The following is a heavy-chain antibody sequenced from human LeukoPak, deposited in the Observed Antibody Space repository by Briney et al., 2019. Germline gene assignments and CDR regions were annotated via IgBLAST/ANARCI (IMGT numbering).Heavy chain of an antibody. J-gene: IGHJ4*02. D-gene: IGHD5-24*01. Sequence: GGSLRLSCVVPAITFSDYYMGWIRHTPGEGLECVSYISPSGRTLNYADSVKGRFTISRDNAKKSFYLQMNSLRADDTAVYYCARKGRDVYNFADWGQGTLVTVSS. CDR2: ISPSGRTL. V-gene: IGHV3-11*01. CDR1: AITFSDYY. CDR3: ARKGRDVYNFAD.